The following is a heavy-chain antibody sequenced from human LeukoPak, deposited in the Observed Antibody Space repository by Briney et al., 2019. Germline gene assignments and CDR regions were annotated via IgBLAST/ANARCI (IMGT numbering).Heavy chain of an antibody. Sequence: PSETLSLTCTVSGGSISGSNYYWGWIRQPPGKGLEWIGSIHYSGNTYYIPSLKSRVTISVDTSKNQFSLKLTSVTAADTAVYYCAKSPPPTVITLDSWGQGILVTVSS. CDR2: IHYSGNT. V-gene: IGHV4-39*01. D-gene: IGHD4-17*01. J-gene: IGHJ4*02. CDR3: AKSPPPTVITLDS. CDR1: GGSISGSNYY.